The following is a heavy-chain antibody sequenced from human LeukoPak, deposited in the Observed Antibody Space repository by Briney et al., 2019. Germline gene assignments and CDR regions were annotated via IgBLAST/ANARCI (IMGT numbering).Heavy chain of an antibody. D-gene: IGHD1-7*01. CDR2: ISSSSSYI. J-gene: IGHJ4*02. CDR1: GFTFSSYS. V-gene: IGHV3-21*01. CDR3: ESGQTSITATFDY. Sequence: PGGSLRLSCAASGFTFSSYSMNWVRQAPGKGPEWVSYISSSSSYIYYADSVKGRFTIFRDNAKNSLYLQMNSLRAEDTAVYYCESGQTSITATFDYWGQRTLVTVSS.